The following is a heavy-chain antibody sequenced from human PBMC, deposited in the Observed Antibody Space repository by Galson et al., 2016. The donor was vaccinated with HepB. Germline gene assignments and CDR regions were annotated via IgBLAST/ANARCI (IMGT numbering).Heavy chain of an antibody. V-gene: IGHV3-23*01. J-gene: IGHJ4*02. D-gene: IGHD1-14*01. CDR2: ISGSGGST. CDR3: AKGGEPLRVAGLFYY. Sequence: SLRLSCAASGFTFSSYAIIWVRQAPGKGLEWVAAISGSGGSTYYADSVKGRFTISRDNSKNTLYLQMNSLRAEDTAVYYCAKGGEPLRVAGLFYYWGQGTLVTVSS. CDR1: GFTFSSYA.